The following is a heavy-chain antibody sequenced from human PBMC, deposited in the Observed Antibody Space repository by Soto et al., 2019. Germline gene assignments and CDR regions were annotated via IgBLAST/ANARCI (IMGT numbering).Heavy chain of an antibody. CDR1: GYTFTNFG. V-gene: IGHV1-18*01. CDR3: ARGGYYDNVWGKLSHYGLDK. Sequence: ASVKVSCKASGYTFTNFGISWVRQAPGQGLEWMGWISAYNGNTNYAQNFQGRVTMTTDTSTSTAYMELRSLRSDDTAVYYCARGGYYDNVWGKLSHYGLDKWGQGTSVTVSS. D-gene: IGHD3-16*01. J-gene: IGHJ6*02. CDR2: ISAYNGNT.